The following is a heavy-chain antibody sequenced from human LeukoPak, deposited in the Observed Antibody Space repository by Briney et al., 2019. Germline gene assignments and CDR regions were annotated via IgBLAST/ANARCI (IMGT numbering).Heavy chain of an antibody. J-gene: IGHJ4*02. D-gene: IGHD3-16*01. CDR3: ATDNYGTLDY. CDR2: IDPRSGGT. V-gene: IGHV1-2*02. Sequence: GASVKVSCKASGYTFTDYYIHWVRRAPGQGLEWMGWIDPRSGGTRCTQKFQGRVTMTRDTSISTAYLDLSGLTFDDTAVYYCATDNYGTLDYWGQGTLVTVSS. CDR1: GYTFTDYY.